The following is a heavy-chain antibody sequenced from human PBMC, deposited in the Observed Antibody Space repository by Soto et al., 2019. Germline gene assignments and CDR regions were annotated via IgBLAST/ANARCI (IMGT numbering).Heavy chain of an antibody. CDR2: ISYDGSNK. J-gene: IGHJ3*02. CDR1: GFTFSSYA. V-gene: IGHV3-30-3*01. Sequence: GGSLRLSXAASGFTFSSYAMHWARQAPGKGLEWVAVISYDGSNKYYADSVKGRFTISRDNSKNTLYLQMNSLRAEDTAVYYCARGGIVLMVYARVGNAFDIWGQGTMVT. CDR3: ARGGIVLMVYARVGNAFDI. D-gene: IGHD2-8*01.